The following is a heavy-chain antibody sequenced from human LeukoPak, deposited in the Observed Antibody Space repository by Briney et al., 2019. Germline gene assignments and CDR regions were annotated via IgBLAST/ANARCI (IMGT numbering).Heavy chain of an antibody. J-gene: IGHJ3*02. V-gene: IGHV4-4*07. CDR2: IYTSGST. Sequence: PSETLSLTCTVSGGSISSYYWSWIRQPAGKGLEWIGRIYTSGSTNYNPSLKSRVTMSVDTSKNQFSLKLSSVTAADTAVYYCARDAPYSSSWFDAFDIWGQGTMVTVSS. CDR1: GGSISSYY. D-gene: IGHD6-13*01. CDR3: ARDAPYSSSWFDAFDI.